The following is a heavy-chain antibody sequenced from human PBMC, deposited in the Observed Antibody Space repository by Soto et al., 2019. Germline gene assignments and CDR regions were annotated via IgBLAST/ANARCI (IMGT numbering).Heavy chain of an antibody. CDR3: AKDHYYDSSGYPYYSGMDV. CDR1: GFTFSSYG. D-gene: IGHD3-22*01. V-gene: IGHV3-30*18. Sequence: PGGSLRLSCAASGFTFSSYGMHWVRQAPGKGLEWVAVISYDGSNKYYADSVKGRFTISRDNSKNTMYLQMNSLRAEDTAVYYCAKDHYYDSSGYPYYSGMDVWGQGTTVTVSS. J-gene: IGHJ6*02. CDR2: ISYDGSNK.